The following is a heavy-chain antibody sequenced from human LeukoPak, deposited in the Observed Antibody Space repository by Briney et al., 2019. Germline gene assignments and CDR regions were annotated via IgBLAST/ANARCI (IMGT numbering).Heavy chain of an antibody. V-gene: IGHV3-21*04. Sequence: PGGSLRLSCAASGFTFSNYAMSWVRQAPGKGLEWVSSISSSSSYIYYADSVKGRFTISRDNAKNSLYLQMNSLRAEDTAVYYCAKVPLRSGWKVFDYWGQGTLVTVSS. J-gene: IGHJ4*02. CDR3: AKVPLRSGWKVFDY. CDR1: GFTFSNYA. CDR2: ISSSSSYI. D-gene: IGHD6-19*01.